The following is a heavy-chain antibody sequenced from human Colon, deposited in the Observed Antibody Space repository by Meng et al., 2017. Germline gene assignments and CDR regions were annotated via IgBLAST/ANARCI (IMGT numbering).Heavy chain of an antibody. D-gene: IGHD3-16*01. CDR2: IYDNGYT. V-gene: IGHV4-30-2*06. CDR1: GDSVTTTLSS. CDR3: ARGYRGSTYFAY. J-gene: IGHJ4*02. Sequence: QLQLQESGSILVKPSQTLSLTGAVSGDSVTTTLSSWSWIRQSPGKGLEWIGNIYDNGYTYYSPSLRSRVTISVDRSNNQFSLNLNSVTAADTAVYFCARGYRGSTYFAYWGQGILVTVSS.